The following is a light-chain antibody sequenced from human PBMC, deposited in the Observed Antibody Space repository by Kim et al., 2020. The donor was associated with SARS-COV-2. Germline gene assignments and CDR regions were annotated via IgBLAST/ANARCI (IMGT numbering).Light chain of an antibody. CDR2: ASY. CDR1: QSISSY. J-gene: IGKJ2*01. Sequence: SASVGDRVTITCRSSQSISSYLNWYQQKPGRAPKLLIFASYSLQSGVPSRFRGSGSGTDFTLTISSLQPEDFATFYCQQSYSAPRTFGQGTKLEIK. CDR3: QQSYSAPRT. V-gene: IGKV1-39*01.